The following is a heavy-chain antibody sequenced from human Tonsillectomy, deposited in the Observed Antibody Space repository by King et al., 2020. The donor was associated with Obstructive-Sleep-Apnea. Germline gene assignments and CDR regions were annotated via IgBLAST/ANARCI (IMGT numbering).Heavy chain of an antibody. CDR2: ISSRGSPI. Sequence: VQLVESGGGMVKPGGSLRLSCAASGFTFSDYYMSWIRQAPGRGLEWVSYISSRGSPIYYADSVKGRLTISRDNAKNSLYLQMNSLRAEDRAVYYCARGTVDPVVVSAFDSWGQGTLVTVSS. CDR3: ARGTVDPVVVSAFDS. V-gene: IGHV3-11*01. J-gene: IGHJ4*02. D-gene: IGHD2-2*01. CDR1: GFTFSDYY.